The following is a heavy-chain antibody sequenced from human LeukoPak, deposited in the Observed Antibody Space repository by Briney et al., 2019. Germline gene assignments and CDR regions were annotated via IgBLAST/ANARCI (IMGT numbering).Heavy chain of an antibody. J-gene: IGHJ4*02. CDR1: GGSIGSYY. Sequence: SETLSLTCAVSGGSIGSYYWSWIRQPAGKGLEWIGRIYTSGSTSYNPSLKSRVTMSVDTSKNQFSLKLTSVTAADMAVYYCVRHTYGSILPLDYWGQGTLVTVSS. CDR2: IYTSGST. D-gene: IGHD6-13*01. CDR3: VRHTYGSILPLDY. V-gene: IGHV4-4*07.